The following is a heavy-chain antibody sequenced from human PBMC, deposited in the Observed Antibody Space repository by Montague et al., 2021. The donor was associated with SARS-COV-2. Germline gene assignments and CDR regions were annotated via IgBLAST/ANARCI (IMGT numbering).Heavy chain of an antibody. D-gene: IGHD6-19*01. CDR3: ARSWGQWLLWGYYFDY. Sequence: SETLSLTCTVSGDSVSRSYWSWIRQTPGKGLEWLAYISYIGSTNHNPSLKSRVTISVDTPKNQFSLKLSSVTAADTAVYYCARSWGQWLLWGYYFDYWGQGTLVTVSS. V-gene: IGHV4-59*08. CDR1: GDSVSRSY. J-gene: IGHJ4*02. CDR2: ISYIGST.